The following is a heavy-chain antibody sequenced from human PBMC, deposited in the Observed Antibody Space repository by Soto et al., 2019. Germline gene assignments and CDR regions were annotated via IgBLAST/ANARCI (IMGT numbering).Heavy chain of an antibody. CDR3: ARVYYDFWSGSEDWDY. CDR1: GGSFSGYY. V-gene: IGHV4-34*01. J-gene: IGHJ4*02. CDR2: INHSGST. Sequence: SETLSLTCAVYGGSFSGYYWSWIRQPPGKGLEWIGEINHSGSTNYNPSLKSRVTISVETSKNQFSLKLSSVTAADTAVYYCARVYYDFWSGSEDWDYWGQGTLVTVSS. D-gene: IGHD3-3*01.